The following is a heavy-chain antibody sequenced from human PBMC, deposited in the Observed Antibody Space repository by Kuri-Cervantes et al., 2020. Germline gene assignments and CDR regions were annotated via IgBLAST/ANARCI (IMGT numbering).Heavy chain of an antibody. Sequence: LSLTCAASGFTFSSYWMSWVRQAPGKGLEWVSSISTSGNNTYYADSVKGRFTISRDNAKNSLYLQMNSLRDEDTAVYYCARDRRGYDSEYFQHWGQGTLVTVSS. J-gene: IGHJ1*01. CDR2: ISTSGNNT. D-gene: IGHD5-12*01. V-gene: IGHV3-21*01. CDR3: ARDRRGYDSEYFQH. CDR1: GFTFSSYW.